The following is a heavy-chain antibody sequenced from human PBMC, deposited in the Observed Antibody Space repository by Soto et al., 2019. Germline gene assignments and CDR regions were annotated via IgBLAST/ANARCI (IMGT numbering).Heavy chain of an antibody. V-gene: IGHV3-7*01. CDR3: AARRGTDCGDY. Sequence: EVQLVESGGGLVQPGGSLRLSCAASGFTFSNYWMSWVRQSPGKGLEWVANIKEDGSEKYNVDSVKGRFTISRDSAKNSLYLKMNSLRAEDTAVYYCAARRGTDCGDYWGQGTLLTVAA. J-gene: IGHJ4*02. CDR2: IKEDGSEK. D-gene: IGHD2-21*02. CDR1: GFTFSNYW.